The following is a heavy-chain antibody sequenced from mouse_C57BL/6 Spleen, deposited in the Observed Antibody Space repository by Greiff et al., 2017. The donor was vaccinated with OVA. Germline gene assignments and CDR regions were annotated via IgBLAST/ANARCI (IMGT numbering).Heavy chain of an antibody. J-gene: IGHJ1*03. D-gene: IGHD1-1*01. CDR1: GFTFSDYY. CDR2: INYDGSST. CDR3: ARDRAVYYGSSHWYFDV. Sequence: EVQRVESEGGLVQPGSSMKLSCTASGFTFSDYYMAWVRQVPEKGLEWVANINYDGSSTYYLDSLKSRFIISRDNAKNILYLQMSSLKSEDTATYYCARDRAVYYGSSHWYFDVWGTGTTVTVSS. V-gene: IGHV5-16*01.